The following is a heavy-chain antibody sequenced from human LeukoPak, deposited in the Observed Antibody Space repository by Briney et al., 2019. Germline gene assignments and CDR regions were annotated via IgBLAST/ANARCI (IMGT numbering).Heavy chain of an antibody. CDR2: INHSGYT. D-gene: IGHD3-22*01. CDR1: GGSFSGYF. J-gene: IGHJ5*02. Sequence: SETLSLTCAVSGGSFSGYFWSWIRQSPEKGLEWIGEINHSGYTNSNPSLKSRVTISVDTSKNQFSLKLSSVTAADTAVYYCARDPSYDSSGYYGVWFDPWGQGTLVTVSS. V-gene: IGHV4-34*01. CDR3: ARDPSYDSSGYYGVWFDP.